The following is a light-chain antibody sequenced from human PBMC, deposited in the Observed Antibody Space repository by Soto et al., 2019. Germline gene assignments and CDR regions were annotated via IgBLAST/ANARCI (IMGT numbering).Light chain of an antibody. Sequence: EIVLTQSPGTLSLSPGERATLSCRASQSVSSNYIAWYQQNPGQAPRLLMYGASTRATGIPDRFSGSGSGTDFTLTISRLEPEDFAVYYCQQYGNSLFTGGPGTKVDVK. V-gene: IGKV3-20*01. CDR3: QQYGNSLFT. CDR1: QSVSSNY. CDR2: GAS. J-gene: IGKJ3*01.